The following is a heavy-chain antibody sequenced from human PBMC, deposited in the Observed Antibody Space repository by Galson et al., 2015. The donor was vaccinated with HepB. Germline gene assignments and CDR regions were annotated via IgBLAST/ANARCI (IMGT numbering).Heavy chain of an antibody. CDR3: ARRQIYGSGLYSMDV. CDR2: IYPSASET. CDR1: GYKFSMYW. Sequence: QSGAEVKKPGESLKISCEASGYKFSMYWIGWVRQMPGRGLEWMGTIYPSASETRYSPPFQGQVTISADKSLNTSYLQWSSLKASDTAIYYCARRQIYGSGLYSMDVWGQGTTVTVSS. V-gene: IGHV5-51*01. D-gene: IGHD2-15*01. J-gene: IGHJ6*02.